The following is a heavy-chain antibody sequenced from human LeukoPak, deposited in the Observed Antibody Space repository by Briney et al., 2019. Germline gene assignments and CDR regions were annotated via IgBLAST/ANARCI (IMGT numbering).Heavy chain of an antibody. CDR2: ISSSSSYI. V-gene: IGHV3-21*01. J-gene: IGHJ4*02. CDR1: GFTFSSYS. CDR3: ARARKKELTLGSQDY. Sequence: PGGSLRLSCAASGFTFSSYSMNWVRQAPGKGLEWVSSISSSSSYIYYADSVKGRFTISRDNAKNSLYLQMNSLRAEDTAVYYCARARKKELTLGSQDYWGQGTLVTVSS. D-gene: IGHD1-26*01.